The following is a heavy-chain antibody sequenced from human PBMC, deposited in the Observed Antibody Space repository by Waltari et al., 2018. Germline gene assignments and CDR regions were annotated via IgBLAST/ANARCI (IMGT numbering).Heavy chain of an antibody. D-gene: IGHD3-22*01. V-gene: IGHV4-59*01. J-gene: IGHJ2*01. CDR1: GGSISSYY. CDR2: IYYSGST. CDR3: AIRAPYYYDSIAWYFDL. Sequence: QVQLQESGPGLVKPSETLSLTCTVSGGSISSYYWSWIRQPPGKGLEWIGYIYYSGSTTHNPALKSRVTLSVATPKNQFSLKLSAVPAADTAVYYCAIRAPYYYDSIAWYFDLWGRGTLVTVSS.